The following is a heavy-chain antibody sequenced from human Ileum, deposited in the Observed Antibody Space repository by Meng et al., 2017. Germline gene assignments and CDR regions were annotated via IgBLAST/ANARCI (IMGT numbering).Heavy chain of an antibody. CDR1: GFTFSSYE. CDR3: ARDQGSGWSDEESGFDS. J-gene: IGHJ4*02. D-gene: IGHD6-19*01. CDR2: ISPDVSTT. Sequence: GGSLRLSCVASGFTFSSYEMNWVRQAPGRGLEWVAYISPDVSTTNYAESVKGRFTISRDKARNSLYLQMNSLRVKDTAVSYCARDQGSGWSDEESGFDSWGQGTLVTVSS. V-gene: IGHV3-48*03.